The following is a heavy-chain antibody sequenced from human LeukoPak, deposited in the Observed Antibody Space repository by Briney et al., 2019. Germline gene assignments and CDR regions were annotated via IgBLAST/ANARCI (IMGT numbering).Heavy chain of an antibody. CDR2: IYPGDSDT. V-gene: IGHV5-51*01. CDR3: ARRLAYGSGSYYNGSRNYYYYGMDV. CDR1: GYSFTSYW. D-gene: IGHD3-10*01. J-gene: IGHJ6*02. Sequence: GESLKISCKGSGYSFTSYWIGWVRQMPGKGLEWMGIIYPGDSDTRYSPSFQGQVTISADKSISTAYLQWSSLKASDTAMYYCARRLAYGSGSYYNGSRNYYYYGMDVWGQGTTVTVSS.